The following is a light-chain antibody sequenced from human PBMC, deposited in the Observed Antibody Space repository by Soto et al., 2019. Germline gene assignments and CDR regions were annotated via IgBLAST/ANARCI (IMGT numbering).Light chain of an antibody. J-gene: IGKJ1*01. CDR2: RAS. CDR3: QQYATCPMT. CDR1: QSIIRW. V-gene: IGKV1-5*03. Sequence: DIQMTQSPSTLSASVGDRITITCRASQSIIRWLAWYQQKPGKAPKLLMYRASTLESGVPSRFSGSGSGTEFTLTISSLQPDDFATYHCQQYATCPMTFGHGTKWIS.